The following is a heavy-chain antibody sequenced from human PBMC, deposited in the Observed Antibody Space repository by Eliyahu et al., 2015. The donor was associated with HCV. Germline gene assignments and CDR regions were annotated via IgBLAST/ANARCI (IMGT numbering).Heavy chain of an antibody. CDR2: IYTSGAP. Sequence: QVQLQESGPGLVKPSQTLSLTCTVSGGSISSGSYYWSWIRQPAGKGLEWIGRIYTSGAPNYNPSLKSRVTISVDTSKNQFSLKLSSVTAADTAVYFCSSGYYYRGDYWGQGTLVTVSS. D-gene: IGHD3-22*01. V-gene: IGHV4-61*02. J-gene: IGHJ4*02. CDR1: GGSISSGSYY. CDR3: SSGYYYRGDY.